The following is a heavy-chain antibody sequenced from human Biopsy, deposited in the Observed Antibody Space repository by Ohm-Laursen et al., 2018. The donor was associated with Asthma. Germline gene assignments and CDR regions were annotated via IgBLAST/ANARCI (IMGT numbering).Heavy chain of an antibody. CDR2: IYSGGST. D-gene: IGHD2-15*01. J-gene: IGHJ4*02. V-gene: IGHV3-53*01. Sequence: SLRLSCTASGFSVSSSYMSWVRQAPGKGLEWVSVIYSGGSTYYADSVKGRFTISRDNSKNTLDLQMNSLRAEDTAVYYCGRDYPLVDWGQGTLVTVSS. CDR3: GRDYPLVD. CDR1: GFSVSSSY.